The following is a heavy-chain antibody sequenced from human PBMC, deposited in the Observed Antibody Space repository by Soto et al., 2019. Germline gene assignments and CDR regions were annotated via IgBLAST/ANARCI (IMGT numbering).Heavy chain of an antibody. CDR2: IKRDGYEK. CDR1: GFTFNNYW. Sequence: EVQLVESGGGLVQPGGSLRLSCAASGFTFNNYWMTWVRQAPVKGLEWVANIKRDGYEKYYVDSVKGRFTISRDNAKNSLYLQMNSLRAEDTAMYYCARAAGYSSSWKYHMDVWGKGTTVSVSS. J-gene: IGHJ6*03. CDR3: ARAAGYSSSWKYHMDV. D-gene: IGHD6-13*01. V-gene: IGHV3-7*01.